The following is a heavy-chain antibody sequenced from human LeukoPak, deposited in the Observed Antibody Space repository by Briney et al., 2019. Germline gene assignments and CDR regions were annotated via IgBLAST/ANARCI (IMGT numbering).Heavy chain of an antibody. V-gene: IGHV4-30-4*01. CDR2: IYYSGST. CDR1: GGSISSGDYY. CDR3: ARVGCSGGSCYLFDY. J-gene: IGHJ4*02. D-gene: IGHD2-15*01. Sequence: PSQTLSLTCTVSGGSISSGDYYWSWIRQPPGKGLEWIGYIYYSGSTYYNPSLKSRVTISVDTSKNQFSLKLSSVTAADTAVYYCARVGCSGGSCYLFDYWGQGTLVTVSS.